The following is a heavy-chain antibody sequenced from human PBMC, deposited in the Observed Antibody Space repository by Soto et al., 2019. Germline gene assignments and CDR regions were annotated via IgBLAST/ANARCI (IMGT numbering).Heavy chain of an antibody. Sequence: QVQLLQSGAEVKKPGASVKVSCKVSGHTLTELSMHWVRQAPGRGLEWMGGFDPEDGETIFAQKFQGRVTMTEDTSTDSTYMALTSLRSEDTAVYYCAAGGTGGLHSPFDDWGQGTLVTISS. V-gene: IGHV1-24*01. J-gene: IGHJ4*02. CDR1: GHTLTELS. CDR2: FDPEDGET. D-gene: IGHD1-1*01. CDR3: AAGGTGGLHSPFDD.